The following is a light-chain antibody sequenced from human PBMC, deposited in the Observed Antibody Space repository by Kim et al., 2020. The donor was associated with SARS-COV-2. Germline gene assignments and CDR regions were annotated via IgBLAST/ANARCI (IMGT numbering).Light chain of an antibody. CDR1: SGSIGTNY. CDR2: ADD. Sequence: TVTISCTRSSGSIGTNYVQWYQQRPDSAPTTVIYADDQRPSGISDRFSAFIDTSSNSASLTISGLRTEDEAYYYCQSYDSADHWVFGGGTQLTVL. J-gene: IGLJ3*02. V-gene: IGLV6-57*03. CDR3: QSYDSADHWV.